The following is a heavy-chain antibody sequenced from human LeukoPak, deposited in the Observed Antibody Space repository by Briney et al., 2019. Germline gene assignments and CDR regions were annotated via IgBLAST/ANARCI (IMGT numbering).Heavy chain of an antibody. D-gene: IGHD5-24*01. CDR1: GYTFTRYG. CDR2: ISAYNGNT. CDR3: ARSRWLQFNDAFDI. Sequence: ASVKVSCKASGYTFTRYGISWVRQAGGQGVEGMGWISAYNGNTTYAQKLQGRVTMTTDTSTSTAYMELRSLRSDDTAVYYCARSRWLQFNDAFDIWGQGTMVTVSS. J-gene: IGHJ3*02. V-gene: IGHV1-18*01.